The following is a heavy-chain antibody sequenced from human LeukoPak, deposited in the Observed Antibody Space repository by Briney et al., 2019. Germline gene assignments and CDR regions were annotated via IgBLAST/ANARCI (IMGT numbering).Heavy chain of an antibody. CDR3: ARDKMGDYDSSGYRPLYLLDV. V-gene: IGHV3-15*01. D-gene: IGHD3-22*01. J-gene: IGHJ6*04. CDR2: IKSKTDGGTT. CDR1: GFTFINAW. Sequence: AGGSLRLSCAASGFTFINAWMNWVRQAPGKGLEWVGRIKSKTDGGTTDYAAPVKGRFTISRDDSKNTLYLQMNSLKTEDTAVYYCARDKMGDYDSSGYRPLYLLDVWGKGTTVTVSS.